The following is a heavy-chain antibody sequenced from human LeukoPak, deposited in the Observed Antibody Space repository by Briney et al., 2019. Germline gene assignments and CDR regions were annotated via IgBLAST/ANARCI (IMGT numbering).Heavy chain of an antibody. V-gene: IGHV3-23*01. D-gene: IGHD3-22*01. CDR1: GFSFSNYA. Sequence: PGGSLRLSCDASGFSFSNYAMIWVRQAPGKGLEWISRISGSGGLTYYADSVKGRFTISRDNSKNTMYLQMNSLRAEDTAVYFCAKILLPTINRHASDIWGQGTMVTVSS. J-gene: IGHJ3*02. CDR2: ISGSGGLT. CDR3: AKILLPTINRHASDI.